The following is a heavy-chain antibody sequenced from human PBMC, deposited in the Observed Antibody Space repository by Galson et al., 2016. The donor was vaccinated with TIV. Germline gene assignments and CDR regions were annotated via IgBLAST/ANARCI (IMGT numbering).Heavy chain of an antibody. V-gene: IGHV4-59*01. Sequence: ETLSLTCTVSGGSMRDSYWSWIRQTPGEGLEWIGYVYYTGGTKYNPSLKSRVTISVDTSKNQFSLRLSSVTAADTAMYYCARDIGGYDFDYWGQGTLVAVSS. J-gene: IGHJ4*02. D-gene: IGHD5-12*01. CDR1: GGSMRDSY. CDR3: ARDIGGYDFDY. CDR2: VYYTGGT.